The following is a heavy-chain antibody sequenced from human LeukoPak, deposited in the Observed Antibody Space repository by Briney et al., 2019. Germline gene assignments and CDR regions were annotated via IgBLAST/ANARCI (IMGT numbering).Heavy chain of an antibody. J-gene: IGHJ4*02. D-gene: IGHD6-13*01. CDR1: GFTFSRYA. CDR3: AISWGGALDY. CDR2: IKKDGSEK. Sequence: PPGGSLRLSCAASGFTFSRYAMSWVRQAPGKGLEWVANIKKDGSEKDYVDSVKGRFTISRDNAKNSLYLQINSLRAEGTAVYYCAISWGGALDYWGQGIPVTVSS. V-gene: IGHV3-7*03.